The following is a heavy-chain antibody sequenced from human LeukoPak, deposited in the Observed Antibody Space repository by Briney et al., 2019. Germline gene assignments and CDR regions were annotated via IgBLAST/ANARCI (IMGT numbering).Heavy chain of an antibody. Sequence: GGSLRLSCAASGFTFSSYALTWVRQAPGKGLEWVSGISGSGGSTYYADSVKGRFTISRDNSKNTEYLQMNSLRAEDTAVYYCAKDIVVVPAPVGYFDLWGRGTLVTVSS. V-gene: IGHV3-23*01. CDR2: ISGSGGST. D-gene: IGHD2-2*01. CDR1: GFTFSSYA. J-gene: IGHJ2*01. CDR3: AKDIVVVPAPVGYFDL.